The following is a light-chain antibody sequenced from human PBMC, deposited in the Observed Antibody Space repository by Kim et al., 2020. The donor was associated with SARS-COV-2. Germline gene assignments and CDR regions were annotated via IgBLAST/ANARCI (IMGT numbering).Light chain of an antibody. CDR1: QNIDTY. V-gene: IGKV3-11*01. CDR3: QQRNSWPPAVT. Sequence: PGERVTRSCRASQNIDTYLAWYQQRPGQAPRLLVYDASNRATGVPDRFSGSGSGTDFTLTISSLEPEDFSIYYCQQRNSWPPAVTFGGGTKVDIK. CDR2: DAS. J-gene: IGKJ4*01.